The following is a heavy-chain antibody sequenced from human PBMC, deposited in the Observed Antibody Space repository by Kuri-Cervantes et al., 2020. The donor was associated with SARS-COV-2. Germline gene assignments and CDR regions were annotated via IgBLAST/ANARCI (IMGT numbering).Heavy chain of an antibody. Sequence: SETRSLTCTVSGASISSGDYYWSWIRQPPGKGLEWIGYNYYSGRTYYNPSLKSRVTISVDTSKNQFSLKLRSVTVADTAIYYCARGKWLVGDYYYYMDVWGKGTTVTVSS. J-gene: IGHJ6*03. D-gene: IGHD6-19*01. CDR1: GASISSGDYY. CDR3: ARGKWLVGDYYYYMDV. CDR2: NYYSGRT. V-gene: IGHV4-30-4*08.